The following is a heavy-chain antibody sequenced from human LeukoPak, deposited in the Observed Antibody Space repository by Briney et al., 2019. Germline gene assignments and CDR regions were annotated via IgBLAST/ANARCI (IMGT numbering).Heavy chain of an antibody. CDR1: GYTFTSYG. J-gene: IGHJ3*02. V-gene: IGHV1-18*01. Sequence: ASVKVSCKASGYTFTSYGISWVRQAPGQGLEWMGWISAYNGNTNYAQKLQGRVTMTTDTSTSTAYMELRSLRSDDTAVYYCARDPYYDSSGYYGPGPDAFDIWGQGTMVTVSS. CDR2: ISAYNGNT. D-gene: IGHD3-22*01. CDR3: ARDPYYDSSGYYGPGPDAFDI.